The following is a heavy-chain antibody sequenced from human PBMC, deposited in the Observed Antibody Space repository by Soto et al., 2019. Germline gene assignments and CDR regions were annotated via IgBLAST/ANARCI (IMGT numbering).Heavy chain of an antibody. Sequence: PSETLSLTCAVYGGSFSGYYWSWIRQPPGKGLEWIGEINHSGSTNYNPSLKSRVTISVDTSKNQFSLKLSSVTAADTAVYYCARGKGDYIWGSYRYNYFDYWGQGTLVTVSS. CDR3: ARGKGDYIWGSYRYNYFDY. D-gene: IGHD3-16*02. V-gene: IGHV4-34*01. CDR2: INHSGST. J-gene: IGHJ4*02. CDR1: GGSFSGYY.